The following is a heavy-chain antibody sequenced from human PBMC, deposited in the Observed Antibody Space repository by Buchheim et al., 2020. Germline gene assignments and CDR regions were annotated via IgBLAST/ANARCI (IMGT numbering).Heavy chain of an antibody. CDR3: AKQYSGYGHLRY. D-gene: IGHD5-12*01. CDR1: GFTFSSYA. J-gene: IGHJ4*02. Sequence: EVQLLESGGGLVQPGGSLRLSCAASGFTFSSYAMSWVRQAPGRGLEWVSAFSGSGVGKYYADSGKGRFTISRANSKKTLYLQMNSLRAEDTAVYYCAKQYSGYGHLRYWGQGTL. CDR2: FSGSGVGK. V-gene: IGHV3-23*01.